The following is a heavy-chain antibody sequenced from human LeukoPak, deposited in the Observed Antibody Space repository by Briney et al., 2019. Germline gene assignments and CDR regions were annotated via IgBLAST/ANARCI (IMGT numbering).Heavy chain of an antibody. CDR1: GGSFSGYY. J-gene: IGHJ4*02. CDR2: INHSGST. D-gene: IGHD3-9*01. V-gene: IGHV4-34*01. Sequence: SETLSLTCAVYGGSFSGYYWSWIRQPPGKGLEWIGEINHSGSTNYNPSLKSRVTISVDTSKSQFSLKLSSVTAADTAVYYCARGQRYFDWLFQKGLLDYWGQGTLVTVSS. CDR3: ARGQRYFDWLFQKGLLDY.